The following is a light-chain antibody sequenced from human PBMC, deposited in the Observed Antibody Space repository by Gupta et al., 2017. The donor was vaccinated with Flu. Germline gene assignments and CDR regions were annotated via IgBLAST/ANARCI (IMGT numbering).Light chain of an antibody. CDR3: QQRNSYPRT. CDR2: DTA. J-gene: IGKJ3*01. CDR1: QGINSY. V-gene: IGKV1-9*01. Sequence: VDRSTITSRASQGINSYLARYQQKPGKAPKHLIYDTATLQTGVPSRLSGSGSGREFTLTITSRQPEDFATYYCQQRNSYPRTFGPGTKVEIK.